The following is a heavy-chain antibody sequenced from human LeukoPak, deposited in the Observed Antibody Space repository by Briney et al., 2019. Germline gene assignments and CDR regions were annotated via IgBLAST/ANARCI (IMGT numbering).Heavy chain of an antibody. V-gene: IGHV1-2*06. CDR3: ARTRGGLVMENYLYYYAMDV. Sequence: AASVKVSCKASGYTFTGYYMHWVRQAPGQGLEWMGQIIPSSGGIHYAQNFQGRVTMTRDTSISTAYMELSRLRSDDTAVYYCARTRGGLVMENYLYYYAMDVWGQGTTVTVSS. J-gene: IGHJ6*02. CDR1: GYTFTGYY. D-gene: IGHD2-8*01. CDR2: IIPSSGGI.